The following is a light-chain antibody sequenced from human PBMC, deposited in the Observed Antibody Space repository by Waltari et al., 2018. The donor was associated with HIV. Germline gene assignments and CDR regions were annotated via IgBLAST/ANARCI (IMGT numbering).Light chain of an antibody. J-gene: IGLJ2*01. CDR1: TSDVGGTHY. V-gene: IGLV2-14*01. Sequence: QSALTPPASVSGSPGQSITISCPGTTSDVGGTHYVAWYQKHPGKAPKLLIYDVSKRPSWVSTRYSGSKSGNTASRTISGLQGEDEADYYWSSYTRSSTLFGGGTKLTVL. CDR3: SSYTRSSTL. CDR2: DVS.